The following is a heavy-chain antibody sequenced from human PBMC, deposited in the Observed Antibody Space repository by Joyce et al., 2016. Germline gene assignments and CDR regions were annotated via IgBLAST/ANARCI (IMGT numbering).Heavy chain of an antibody. CDR2: ISGIGRST. D-gene: IGHD2-21*02. Sequence: EVQLLESGGDLGQPGGSLRLSCAASGFSFTSYAMSWVRQAPGKGLEWVSVISGIGRSTYYADSVKGRFTLSRDSSKNTLHLQMNSLRVEDTAVYYCAKACSDCYSNWYFDLWGRGTLVTVSS. V-gene: IGHV3-23*01. CDR1: GFSFTSYA. CDR3: AKACSDCYSNWYFDL. J-gene: IGHJ2*01.